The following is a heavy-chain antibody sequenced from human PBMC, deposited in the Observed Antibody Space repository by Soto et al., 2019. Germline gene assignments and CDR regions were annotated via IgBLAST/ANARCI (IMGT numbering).Heavy chain of an antibody. V-gene: IGHV4-31*03. CDR2: IYYSGST. J-gene: IGHJ6*02. CDR3: ARDGGYYTMDV. D-gene: IGHD3-10*01. Sequence: SETLSLTCTVSGGSISSGGYYWSWIRQHPGKGLEWIGYIYYSGSTYYKTSLKSRVTISLDTSKNQFSLNLSSVTAADTAVYYCARDGGYYTMDVWGQGTTVTV. CDR1: GGSISSGGYY.